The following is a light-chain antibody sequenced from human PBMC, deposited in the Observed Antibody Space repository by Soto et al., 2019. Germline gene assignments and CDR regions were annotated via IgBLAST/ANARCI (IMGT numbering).Light chain of an antibody. CDR1: QSVSSIY. CDR3: EQYGSSPRT. Sequence: EIVLTQSPCTLSLSPGERATLSCRASQSVSSIYFAWYQQKRGQAPRLLIYGVSSRATGIPDRFSGSGSGTDFTLTISRLEPEDSAVYYCEQYGSSPRTFGQGTKVEIK. CDR2: GVS. V-gene: IGKV3-20*01. J-gene: IGKJ1*01.